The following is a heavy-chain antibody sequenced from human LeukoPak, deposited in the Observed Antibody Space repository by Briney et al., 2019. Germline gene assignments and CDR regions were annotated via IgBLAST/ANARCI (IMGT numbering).Heavy chain of an antibody. J-gene: IGHJ4*02. CDR2: ISGSGGST. CDR1: GFTFSSYA. CDR3: ASIPNIVVVPAAPFDY. Sequence: GGSLRLSCAASGFTFSSYAMSWVRQAPGKGLEWVSAISGSGGSTYYADSVKGRFTISRDNSKNTLYLQMNSLRAEDTAVYYCASIPNIVVVPAAPFDYWGQGTLVTVSS. V-gene: IGHV3-23*01. D-gene: IGHD2-2*01.